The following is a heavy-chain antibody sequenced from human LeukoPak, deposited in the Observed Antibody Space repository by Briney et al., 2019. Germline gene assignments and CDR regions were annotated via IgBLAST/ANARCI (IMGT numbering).Heavy chain of an antibody. CDR3: ARRAHNRPFDY. CDR2: INHSGST. D-gene: IGHD2/OR15-2a*01. CDR1: GGSFSGYY. Sequence: SETLSLTCAVYGGSFSGYYWSWIRQPPGKGLEWIGEINHSGSTNYNPSLKGRVTISVDKSKNQFSLKLSSVTAADTAVYYCARRAHNRPFDYWGQGTLVTVSS. J-gene: IGHJ4*02. V-gene: IGHV4-34*01.